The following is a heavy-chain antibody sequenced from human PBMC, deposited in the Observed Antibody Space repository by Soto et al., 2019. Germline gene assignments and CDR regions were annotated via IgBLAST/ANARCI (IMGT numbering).Heavy chain of an antibody. CDR1: GGTFSSYA. CDR2: IIPIFGTA. V-gene: IGHV1-69*06. CDR3: ARGYSGYSEGLDGVRDV. Sequence: SVKVACQGCGGTFSSYAISWVLQAPGQGLEWMGGIIPIFGTANYAQKFQGRVTITADKSTSTAYMELSSLRSEDTAVYYCARGYSGYSEGLDGVRDVWGQGST. J-gene: IGHJ6*02. D-gene: IGHD6-13*01.